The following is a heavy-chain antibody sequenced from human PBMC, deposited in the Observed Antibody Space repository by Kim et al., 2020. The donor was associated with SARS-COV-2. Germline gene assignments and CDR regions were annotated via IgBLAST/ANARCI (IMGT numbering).Heavy chain of an antibody. D-gene: IGHD3-10*01. CDR2: ISGSGGSA. CDR3: AKSWFGDSYCDY. V-gene: IGHV3-23*01. Sequence: GGSLRLSCAASGFTFSSYAMSWVRQAPGKGLEWVSRISGSGGSAYYADSVKGRFTISRDNSNDTLYLQMNSLRAGDTAIYYCAKSWFGDSYCDYWGQGILVTVDS. J-gene: IGHJ4*02. CDR1: GFTFSSYA.